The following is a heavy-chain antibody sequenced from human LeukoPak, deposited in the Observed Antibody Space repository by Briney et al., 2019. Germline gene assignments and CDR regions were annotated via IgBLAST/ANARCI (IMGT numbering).Heavy chain of an antibody. CDR1: GFTFSSYW. V-gene: IGHV3-74*01. CDR2: INSDGSST. J-gene: IGHJ4*02. Sequence: PGGSLRLSCAASGFTFSSYWMHWVRQAPGKGLVWVSRINSDGSSTSYADSVKGRFTVSRDNAKNTLYLQMNSLRAEDTAVYYCARAYQLLWPSDYWGQGTLVTVSS. CDR3: ARAYQLLWPSDY. D-gene: IGHD2-2*01.